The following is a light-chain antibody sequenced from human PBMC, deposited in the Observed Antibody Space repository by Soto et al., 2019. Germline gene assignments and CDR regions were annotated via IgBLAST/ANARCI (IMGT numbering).Light chain of an antibody. J-gene: IGKJ1*01. V-gene: IGKV3D-15*01. Sequence: RQSPATLSVSPGERATLSCRASQNVRSDLFAWYQQKPGHAPALLIYDASTRAADIPNRFSGSGSGTDFSLTISSLQSEDFAVYYCHRYNTSPRTFGQGTKVDIK. CDR3: HRYNTSPRT. CDR2: DAS. CDR1: QNVRSD.